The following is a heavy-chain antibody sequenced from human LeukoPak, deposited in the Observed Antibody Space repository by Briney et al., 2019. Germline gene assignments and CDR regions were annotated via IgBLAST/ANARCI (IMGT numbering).Heavy chain of an antibody. CDR3: ARDTTYYYDSSGYSGYYFDH. CDR2: IIPILGIA. CDR1: GGTFSIYA. J-gene: IGHJ4*02. Sequence: SVKVSCKASGGTFSIYAISWVRQAPGQGLEWMGRIIPILGIANYAQKFQGRVTITADKSTSTAYMELSSLRSEDTAVYYCARDTTYYYDSSGYSGYYFDHWGQGTLVTVSS. D-gene: IGHD3-22*01. V-gene: IGHV1-69*04.